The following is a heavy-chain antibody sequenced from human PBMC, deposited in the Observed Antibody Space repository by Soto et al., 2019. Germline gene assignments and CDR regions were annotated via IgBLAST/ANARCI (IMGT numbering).Heavy chain of an antibody. CDR1: SGSFNVYY. Sequence: PSYTLSLTCAVYSGSFNVYYWSWIRQPPGKGLEWIGEINHSGSTNYNPSLKSRATISVDTSKNQFSLKLSSVTAAETAVYYCARGEWFDPWGQGTLVTVSS. CDR2: INHSGST. J-gene: IGHJ5*02. V-gene: IGHV4-34*01. CDR3: ARGEWFDP.